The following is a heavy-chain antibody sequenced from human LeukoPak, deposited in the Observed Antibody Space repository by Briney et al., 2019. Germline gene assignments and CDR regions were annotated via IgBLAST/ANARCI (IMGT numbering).Heavy chain of an antibody. CDR3: ARATYYYDSSAAFDI. CDR1: GGSISSYY. J-gene: IGHJ3*02. D-gene: IGHD3-22*01. V-gene: IGHV4-59*01. Sequence: SETLSLTCTVSGGSISSYYWSWIRQPPGKGLEWIGYIYYSGSTNYNPSLKSRVTISVDTSKNQFSLKLSSVTAADTAVYYCARATYYYDSSAAFDIWGQGTMVTVSS. CDR2: IYYSGST.